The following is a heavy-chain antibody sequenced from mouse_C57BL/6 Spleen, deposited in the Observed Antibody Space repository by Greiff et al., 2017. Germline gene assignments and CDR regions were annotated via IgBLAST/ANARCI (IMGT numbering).Heavy chain of an antibody. J-gene: IGHJ2*01. CDR2: IDPANGST. V-gene: IGHV14-3*01. CDR1: GFNFKNSY. Sequence: EVQLQESVAELVRPGASVKLSCTASGFNFKNSYMPWVKQRPEQGLEWIGRIDPANGSTKYAPKFQGKATITADTSSSTAYLQLSSLTSEDAAIYYGASDDYWGQGTTLTVSS. CDR3: ASDDY.